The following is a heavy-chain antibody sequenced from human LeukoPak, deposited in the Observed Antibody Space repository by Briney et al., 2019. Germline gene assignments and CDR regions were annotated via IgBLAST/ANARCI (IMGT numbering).Heavy chain of an antibody. V-gene: IGHV5-51*01. J-gene: IGHJ4*02. D-gene: IGHD3-9*01. CDR2: IYPGDSDT. CDR1: GYSFTSYW. CDR3: ERKTAYDILTESQTPFDY. Sequence: GESLKISCKGSGYSFTSYWIGWVRQMPGKGLDWMGIIYPGDSDTRYSPSFQGQVTISADKSISTAYLQWSSLKASDTAMYYCERKTAYDILTESQTPFDYWGQGTLVTVSS.